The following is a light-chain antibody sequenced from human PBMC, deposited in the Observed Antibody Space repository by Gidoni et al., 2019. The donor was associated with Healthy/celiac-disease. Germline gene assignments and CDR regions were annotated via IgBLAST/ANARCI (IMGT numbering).Light chain of an antibody. V-gene: IGKV6-21*01. Sequence: EIVLTQSPDFQSVTPKEKVTITCRASQSIGSSLHWYQQKPDQSPNLLIKYASQSFSRVPPRFSGRGSGTDFTLNINSLEAEDAATYYCHQSSSLPRTFGQGTKVEIK. CDR2: YAS. J-gene: IGKJ1*01. CDR3: HQSSSLPRT. CDR1: QSIGSS.